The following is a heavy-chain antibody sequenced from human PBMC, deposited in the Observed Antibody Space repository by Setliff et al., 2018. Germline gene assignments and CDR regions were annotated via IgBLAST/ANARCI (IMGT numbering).Heavy chain of an antibody. CDR2: IYYSGST. V-gene: IGHV4-59*08. D-gene: IGHD6-19*01. J-gene: IGHJ4*02. CDR1: GGSISSYY. CDR3: ATYSSGWYYFDY. Sequence: SETLSLTCTVSGGSISSYYWSWIRQPPGKGLEWIGYIYYSGSTYYNPSLKSRVTISVDTSKNQLSLKLSSVTAADTAVYYCATYSSGWYYFDYWGQGTLVTVSS.